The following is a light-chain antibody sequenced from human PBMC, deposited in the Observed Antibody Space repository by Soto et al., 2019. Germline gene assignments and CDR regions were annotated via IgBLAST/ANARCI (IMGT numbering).Light chain of an antibody. CDR2: DVS. Sequence: AIQLTQSPSSLSASVGDRVTITCRASQDIRGALAWYQQKPGKAPKILIYDVSILESGVPSRFSGSSSGTDFTLTISSLQPGDSATYYCQQFNSYPITFGQGTRLEI. V-gene: IGKV1-13*02. CDR3: QQFNSYPIT. CDR1: QDIRGA. J-gene: IGKJ5*01.